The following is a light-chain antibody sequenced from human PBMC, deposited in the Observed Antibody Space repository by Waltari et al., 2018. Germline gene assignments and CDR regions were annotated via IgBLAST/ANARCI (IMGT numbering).Light chain of an antibody. CDR2: EVT. CDR3: SSYTASSTWV. V-gene: IGLV2-14*01. Sequence: QSALTQPASVSGSLGQSISISCSGTSNDVGVYNYVSWFQQCPGKAPKLIIYEVTNRPSGISNRFSGSKSGNTASLTISGLQADDEADYYCSSYTASSTWVCGGGTKLTVL. J-gene: IGLJ3*02. CDR1: SNDVGVYNY.